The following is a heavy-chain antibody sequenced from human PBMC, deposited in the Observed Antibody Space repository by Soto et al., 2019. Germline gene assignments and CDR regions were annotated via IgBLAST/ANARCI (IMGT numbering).Heavy chain of an antibody. V-gene: IGHV4-34*01. CDR1: GGSFRGYF. D-gene: IGHD3-16*01. J-gene: IGHJ4*02. Sequence: SETLSLTCAVSGGSFRGYFWSWIRQSPDKGLEWIGEINDSGSTYYNPSFKSRLTISVGTSKSQISLTLTSVTAADSAVYYCQGGDFWGQGTRVTVSS. CDR2: INDSGST. CDR3: QGGDF.